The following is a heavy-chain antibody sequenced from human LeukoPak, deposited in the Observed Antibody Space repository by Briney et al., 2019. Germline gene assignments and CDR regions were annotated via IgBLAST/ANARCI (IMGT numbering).Heavy chain of an antibody. V-gene: IGHV3-74*01. J-gene: IGHJ4*02. Sequence: GGSLRLSCAASGFTFSTYWMHWVRQAPGKGLVWVSRINTDGSSTLYADSVRGRFTISRDNAKKTLYLQMNSLRAEDTAMYYCARVGRDYSSSSPPDYWGQGTLVTVSS. CDR2: INTDGSST. CDR1: GFTFSTYW. CDR3: ARVGRDYSSSSPPDY. D-gene: IGHD6-6*01.